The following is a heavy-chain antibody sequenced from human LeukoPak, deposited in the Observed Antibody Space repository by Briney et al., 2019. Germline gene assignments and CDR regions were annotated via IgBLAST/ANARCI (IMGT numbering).Heavy chain of an antibody. Sequence: ASLKVSCKASGYTFTSYDINWVRQATGQGLEWMGGIIPIFGTANYAQKVQGRVTITTDESTSTAYMELSSLRSEDTAVYYCARDRGGTDWNYGSYYYYMDVWGKGTTVTVSS. J-gene: IGHJ6*03. V-gene: IGHV1-69*05. CDR2: IIPIFGTA. CDR3: ARDRGGTDWNYGSYYYYMDV. CDR1: GYTFTSYD. D-gene: IGHD1-7*01.